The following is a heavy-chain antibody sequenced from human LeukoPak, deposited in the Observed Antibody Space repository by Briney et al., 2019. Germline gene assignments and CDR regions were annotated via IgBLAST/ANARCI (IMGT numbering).Heavy chain of an antibody. D-gene: IGHD1-26*01. CDR1: GYTFTSYG. Sequence: ASVKVSCKXSGYTFTSYGISWVRQAPGQGLEWMGWISAYNGNTNYAQKLQGRVTMTTDTSTSTAYMELRSLRSDDTAVYYCARAEVGATAVDYWGQGTLVTVSS. V-gene: IGHV1-18*01. CDR2: ISAYNGNT. J-gene: IGHJ4*02. CDR3: ARAEVGATAVDY.